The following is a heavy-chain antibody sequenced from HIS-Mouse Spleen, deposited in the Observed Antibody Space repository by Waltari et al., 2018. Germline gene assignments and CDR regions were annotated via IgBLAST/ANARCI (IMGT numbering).Heavy chain of an antibody. Sequence: QLQLQESGPGLVKPSETLSLTCTVSGGSISSSSYYWGWIRQPPGKGLGWIGRIYYSGRTYNNPDLKRRVTISVDTSKNQFSLKLSSVTAADTAVYYCAREIPYSSSWYDWYFDLWGRGTLVTVSS. CDR3: AREIPYSSSWYDWYFDL. D-gene: IGHD6-13*01. V-gene: IGHV4-39*07. CDR2: IYYSGRT. J-gene: IGHJ2*01. CDR1: GGSISSSSYY.